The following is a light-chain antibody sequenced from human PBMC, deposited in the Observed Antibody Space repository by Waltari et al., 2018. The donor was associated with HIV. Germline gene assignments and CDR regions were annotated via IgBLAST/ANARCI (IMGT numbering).Light chain of an antibody. CDR1: SSNIGRKT. CDR3: AAWDGSVNYSPVV. Sequence: QSALTQPPSVSGTPGQRVTISCSGSSSNIGRKTQNRSQQLPGTAPKLLIYNNNPRPSGVPDRFSGSKSGTSASLAISGLQSEDEADYYCAAWDGSVNYSPVVFGGGTKLTVL. CDR2: NNN. J-gene: IGLJ2*01. V-gene: IGLV1-44*01.